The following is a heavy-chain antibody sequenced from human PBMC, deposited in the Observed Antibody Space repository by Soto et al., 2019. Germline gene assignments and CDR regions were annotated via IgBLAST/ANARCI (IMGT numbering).Heavy chain of an antibody. D-gene: IGHD6-19*01. CDR2: IYYSGST. CDR3: ARKKLQWLVRLSWFDP. Sequence: SETLSLTCTVSGGSISSSSYYWGWIRQPPGKGLEWIGSIYYSGSTYYNPSLKSRVTISVDTSKNQFSLKLSSVTAADTAVYYFARKKLQWLVRLSWFDPWGQGTLVTVSS. V-gene: IGHV4-39*01. CDR1: GGSISSSSYY. J-gene: IGHJ5*02.